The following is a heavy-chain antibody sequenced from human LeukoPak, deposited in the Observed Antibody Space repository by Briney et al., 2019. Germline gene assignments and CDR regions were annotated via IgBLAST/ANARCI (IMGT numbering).Heavy chain of an antibody. CDR3: ARGYYYDSSVAY. D-gene: IGHD3-22*01. J-gene: IGHJ4*02. V-gene: IGHV3-21*01. Sequence: GGSLRLSCAPSGFTFSTFGFNWVRQAPGKGLEWVSSISHSSTYTSYADSVKGRFTISRDNARNSLYLQMDSLRVEDTAVYYCARGYYYDSSVAYWGQGTLVTVSS. CDR1: GFTFSTFG. CDR2: ISHSSTYT.